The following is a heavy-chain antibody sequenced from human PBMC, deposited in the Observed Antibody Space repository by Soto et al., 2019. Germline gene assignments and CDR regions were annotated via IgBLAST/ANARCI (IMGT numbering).Heavy chain of an antibody. CDR2: IYYSGST. V-gene: IGHV4-59*01. Sequence: SETLSLTCTVSGGSISSYYWSWIRQPPGKGLEWIGYIYYSGSTNYNPSLKSRVTISVDTSKNQFSLKLSSVTAADTAVYYCAGRYPYEISCYHLNYWGQGTLVTGLL. CDR1: GGSISSYY. CDR3: AGRYPYEISCYHLNY. D-gene: IGHD3-22*01. J-gene: IGHJ4*02.